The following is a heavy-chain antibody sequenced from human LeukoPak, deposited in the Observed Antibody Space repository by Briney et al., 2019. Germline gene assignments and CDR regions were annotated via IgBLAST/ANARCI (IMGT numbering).Heavy chain of an antibody. CDR2: ISHYEGAT. CDR1: GCTYRRYD. Sequence: GGSLRLSCPGSGCTYRRYDMGCVRQAPGKGLQHVSAISHYEGATYYTDSVKGRFTISRDYYKNTLFLQMSSLRAEDTAKFYWVKPGLGFIYYCGQGSLVTVSS. J-gene: IGHJ4*02. D-gene: IGHD3/OR15-3a*01. CDR3: VKPGLGFIYY. V-gene: IGHV3-64D*09.